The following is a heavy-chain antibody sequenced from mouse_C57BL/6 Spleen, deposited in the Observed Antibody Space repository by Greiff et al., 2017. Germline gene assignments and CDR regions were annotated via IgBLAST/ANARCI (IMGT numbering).Heavy chain of an antibody. Sequence: VQLKQSGGGLVKPGGSLKLSCAASGFTFSSYAMSWVRQTPEKRLEWVATISDGGSYTYYPDNVKGRFTISRDNAKNNLYLQMSHLKSEDTAMYYCARDQYDYDGYLYFDVWGTGTTVTVSS. D-gene: IGHD2-4*01. J-gene: IGHJ1*03. CDR2: ISDGGSYT. CDR1: GFTFSSYA. V-gene: IGHV5-4*01. CDR3: ARDQYDYDGYLYFDV.